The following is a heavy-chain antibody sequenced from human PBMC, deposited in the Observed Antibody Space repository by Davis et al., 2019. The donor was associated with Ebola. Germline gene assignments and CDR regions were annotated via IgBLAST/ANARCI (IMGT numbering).Heavy chain of an antibody. CDR1: GGSFSGYY. D-gene: IGHD6-19*01. J-gene: IGHJ6*02. CDR2: INHSGST. Sequence: PSETLSLTCAVYGGSFSGYYWSWIRQPPGKGLEWIGEINHSGSTNYNPSLKSRVTISVDTSKNQFSLKLSSVTAADTAVYYCARGRGAVAGKEYYYYYYGMDVWGQGTTVTVSS. CDR3: ARGRGAVAGKEYYYYYYGMDV. V-gene: IGHV4-34*01.